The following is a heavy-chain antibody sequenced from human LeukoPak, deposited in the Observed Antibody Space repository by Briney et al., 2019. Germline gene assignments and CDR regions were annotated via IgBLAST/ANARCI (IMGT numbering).Heavy chain of an antibody. J-gene: IGHJ4*02. CDR2: IKQDGSEK. CDR1: GFTFSSYW. CDR3: ARDSIRLRFLEWWTLSY. Sequence: PGGSLRLSCAASGFTFSSYWMSWVRQAPGKGLEWVANIKQDGSEKYYVDSVKGRFTISRDNAKNSLYLQMNSLRAEDTAVYYCARDSIRLRFLEWWTLSYWGQGTLVTVSS. V-gene: IGHV3-7*01. D-gene: IGHD3-3*01.